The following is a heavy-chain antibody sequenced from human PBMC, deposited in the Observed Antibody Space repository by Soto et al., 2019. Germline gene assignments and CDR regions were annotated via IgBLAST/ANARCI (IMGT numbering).Heavy chain of an antibody. CDR1: SGSISSSNL. CDR2: NYHSGST. CDR3: ARREAGYGDFTY. Sequence: QVPLQESGPGLVKPSGTLSITCAVSSGSISSSNLWSWVRQHPGKGLEWIGENYHSGSTNYNPSLQRRATIPVDKSTNQFSLKLSSVTAADTAVYYCARREAGYGDFTYWGKGTLVTVSS. D-gene: IGHD4-17*01. V-gene: IGHV4-4*02. J-gene: IGHJ4*02.